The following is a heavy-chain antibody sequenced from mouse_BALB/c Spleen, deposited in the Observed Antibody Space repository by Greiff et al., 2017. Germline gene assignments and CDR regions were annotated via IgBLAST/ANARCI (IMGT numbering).Heavy chain of an antibody. CDR3: TRPLYDGYPDY. D-gene: IGHD2-3*01. J-gene: IGHJ2*01. CDR1: GYTFTSYW. Sequence: QVQLQQPGAELVRPGASVKLSCKASGYTFTSYWINWVKQRPGQGLEWIGNIYPSDSYTNYNQKFKDKATLTVDKSSSTAYMQLSSPTSEDSAVYYCTRPLYDGYPDYGGQGTTLTVSS. CDR2: IYPSDSYT. V-gene: IGHV1-69*02.